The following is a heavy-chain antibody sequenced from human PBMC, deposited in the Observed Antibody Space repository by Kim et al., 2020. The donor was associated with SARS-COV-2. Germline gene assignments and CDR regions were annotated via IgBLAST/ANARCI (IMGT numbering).Heavy chain of an antibody. CDR1: GGSISRGDYY. D-gene: IGHD3-9*01. V-gene: IGHV4-30-4*01. CDR2: MYNDGSS. CDR3: ARAHYDILTRYPFMDV. Sequence: SETLSLTCTVSGGSISRGDYYWSWIRQPPGKGLEWIAYMYNDGSSYHNPSLKSRINISLDASRNQFSLKLSSVTTEDTAVYYCARAHYDILTRYPFMDVWGQGTTVTVSS. J-gene: IGHJ6*02.